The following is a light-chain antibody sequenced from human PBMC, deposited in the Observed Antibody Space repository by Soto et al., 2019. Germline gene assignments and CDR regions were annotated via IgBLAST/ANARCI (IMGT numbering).Light chain of an antibody. CDR3: SSHTISSALQV. J-gene: IGLJ1*01. CDR2: GVS. V-gene: IGLV2-14*01. CDR1: ISDFVVYNY. Sequence: QSVLTQPASVSGSPGQSITISCTGTISDFVVYNYVSWYQQHPGKAPKPMIYGVSNRPSGVSNRFSGSKSGNTASLTISGLQADGEADYYCSSHTISSALQVFGTGTKVTVL.